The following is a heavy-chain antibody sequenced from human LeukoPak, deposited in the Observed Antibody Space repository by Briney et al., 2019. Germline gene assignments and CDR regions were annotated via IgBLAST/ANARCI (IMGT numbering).Heavy chain of an antibody. V-gene: IGHV1-8*01. D-gene: IGHD2-2*02. J-gene: IGHJ6*03. CDR1: GYTFTSYD. CDR2: MNPNSGNT. Sequence: ASVKVSCKASGYTFTSYDINWVRQATGQGLEWMGWMNPNSGNTGYAQKFQGRVTMTRNASISTAYMELSSLRSEDTAVYYCARVYRCSSTSCYITFYYYYYMDVWGKGPTVTVSS. CDR3: ARVYRCSSTSCYITFYYYYYMDV.